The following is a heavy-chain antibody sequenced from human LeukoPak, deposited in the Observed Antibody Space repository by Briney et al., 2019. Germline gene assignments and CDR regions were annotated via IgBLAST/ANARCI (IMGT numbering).Heavy chain of an antibody. CDR3: AKMPPLSRIAVADTANYCYGMDV. CDR2: IYYSGST. Sequence: SETLSLTCTVSGGSISSYYWSWIRQPPGKGLEWIGYIYYSGSTNYNPSLKSRVIISVDTSKSQFSLKLSSVTAADTAVYYCAKMPPLSRIAVADTANYCYGMDVWGQGTTVTVSS. D-gene: IGHD6-19*01. J-gene: IGHJ6*02. V-gene: IGHV4-59*01. CDR1: GGSISSYY.